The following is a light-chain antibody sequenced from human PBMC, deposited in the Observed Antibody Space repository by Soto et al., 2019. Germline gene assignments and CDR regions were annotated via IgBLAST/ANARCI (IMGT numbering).Light chain of an antibody. J-gene: IGKJ1*01. CDR3: QQYNSHWSWT. V-gene: IGKV1-5*03. CDR2: QAS. CDR1: QRINNW. Sequence: DIQMTQSPSTLAASAGDRVTITCRASQRINNWLAWYQQKPGKAPKLLIYQASNLQSGVPPRFSGGGFGTEFTLTISNLQPEDFAMYCCQQYNSHWSWTFGQGTKVDIK.